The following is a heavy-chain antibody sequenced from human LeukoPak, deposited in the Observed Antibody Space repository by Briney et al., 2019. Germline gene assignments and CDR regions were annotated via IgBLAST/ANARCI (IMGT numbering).Heavy chain of an antibody. V-gene: IGHV3-30*02. CDR3: AKRAHYDAYAKYFDY. Sequence: PGGSLRLSCAASGFTFSSYGMHWVRQAPGKGLEWVAFIRSDGSNKYYADSVKGRFTISRDNSKNTLYLQMNSLRAEDTAVYYCAKRAHYDAYAKYFDYWGQGTLVTVSS. CDR1: GFTFSSYG. J-gene: IGHJ4*02. CDR2: IRSDGSNK. D-gene: IGHD4-17*01.